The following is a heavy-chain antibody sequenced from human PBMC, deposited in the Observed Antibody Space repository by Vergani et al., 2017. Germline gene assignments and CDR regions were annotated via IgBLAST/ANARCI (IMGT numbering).Heavy chain of an antibody. J-gene: IGHJ3*02. CDR1: GFTFSSYW. CDR3: ARDPNHYYDSRSDAFDI. D-gene: IGHD3-22*01. CDR2: IKQAGSQK. Sequence: ELQLVESGGGLVQPGGSLRSSCAAPGFTFSSYWMSWVRQAPGKGLEWVAKIKQAGSQKYYVDSVKGRFTISRDNAKNSLYLQMNNLRAEDTAVYYCARDPNHYYDSRSDAFDIWGQGTMVTVSS. V-gene: IGHV3-7*01.